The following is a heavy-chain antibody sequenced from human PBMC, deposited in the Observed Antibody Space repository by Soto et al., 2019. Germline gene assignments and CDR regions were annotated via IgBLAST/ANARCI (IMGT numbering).Heavy chain of an antibody. CDR1: CYTFTSYG. D-gene: IGHD1-26*01. CDR2: ISAYNGNT. Sequence: GASVKVSYKASCYTFTSYGISWVRQAPGQGLEWMGWISAYNGNTNYAQKLQGRVTMTTDTSTSTAYMELRSLRSDDTAVYYCARSARGWELLYYWGQGTLVTVSS. CDR3: ARSARGWELLYY. V-gene: IGHV1-18*04. J-gene: IGHJ4*02.